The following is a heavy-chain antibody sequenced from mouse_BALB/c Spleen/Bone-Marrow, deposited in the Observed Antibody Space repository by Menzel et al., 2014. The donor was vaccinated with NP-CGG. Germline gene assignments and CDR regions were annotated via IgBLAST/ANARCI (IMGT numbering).Heavy chain of an antibody. J-gene: IGHJ2*01. D-gene: IGHD2-3*01. Sequence: EVKLVESGPELVKPGASVKISCKTSGYTFTDYTIHWVKQSHGKSLEWIGGINPNNGGTSYDQKFKGKATLTIHKSSSTTYMELRSLTSEDSAVYYCARGRWYYWGQGITLTVSS. CDR2: INPNNGGT. V-gene: IGHV1-22*01. CDR3: ARGRWYY. CDR1: GYTFTDYT.